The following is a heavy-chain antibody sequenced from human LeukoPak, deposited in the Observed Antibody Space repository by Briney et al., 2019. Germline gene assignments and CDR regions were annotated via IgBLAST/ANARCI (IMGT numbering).Heavy chain of an antibody. CDR2: ISNSGSTI. CDR3: ARRLIYYGMDV. V-gene: IGHV3-48*03. D-gene: IGHD3-3*02. J-gene: IGHJ6*02. CDR1: GFTFSSYE. Sequence: QPGGSLRLSCAASGFTFSSYEMNWVRRAPGKGLEWLSCISNSGSTIYYADSVKGRFTVFRDNAKNSLHLQVNSLRAEDTAVYYCARRLIYYGMDVWGQGTTVTVSS.